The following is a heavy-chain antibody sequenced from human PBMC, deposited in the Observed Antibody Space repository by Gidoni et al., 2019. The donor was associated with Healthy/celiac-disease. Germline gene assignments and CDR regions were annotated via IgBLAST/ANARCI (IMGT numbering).Heavy chain of an antibody. D-gene: IGHD3-3*01. Sequence: QLPLQESGPGLVTPSETLSLTCTVSGGSISSSSYYWGWLRQPPGRGLEWSGSIYYSGSTYYNPSLKSRVTISVDTSKNQFSLKLISVTAADTAVYYCANYDFWSGPYWGQGTLVTVSS. CDR1: GGSISSSSYY. CDR2: IYYSGST. V-gene: IGHV4-39*01. J-gene: IGHJ4*02. CDR3: ANYDFWSGPY.